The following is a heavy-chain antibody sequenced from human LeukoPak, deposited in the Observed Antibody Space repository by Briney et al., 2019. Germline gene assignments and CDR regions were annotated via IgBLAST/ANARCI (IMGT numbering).Heavy chain of an antibody. CDR1: GGSISSYY. CDR3: ARDLDGSGWYLGMDV. D-gene: IGHD6-19*01. J-gene: IGHJ6*02. V-gene: IGHV4-59*01. Sequence: SETLSLTCTVSGGSISSYYWSWIRQPLGKGLEWIGYIYYSGSTNYNPSLKSRVTISVDTSKNQFSLKLSSVTAADPAVYYCARDLDGSGWYLGMDVWGQGTTVTVSS. CDR2: IYYSGST.